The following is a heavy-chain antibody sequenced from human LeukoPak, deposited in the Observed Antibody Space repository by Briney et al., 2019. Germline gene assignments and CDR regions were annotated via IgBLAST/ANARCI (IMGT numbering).Heavy chain of an antibody. CDR2: INPNSGGT. D-gene: IGHD3-10*01. CDR1: GYTFTSYG. V-gene: IGHV1-2*02. Sequence: ASVKVSCKASGYTFTSYGISWVRQAPGQGLEWMGWINPNSGGTNYAQKFQGRVTMTRDTSISTAYMELSRLRSDDTAVYYCARDRAGSGSYELGYMDVWGKGTTVTVSS. CDR3: ARDRAGSGSYELGYMDV. J-gene: IGHJ6*03.